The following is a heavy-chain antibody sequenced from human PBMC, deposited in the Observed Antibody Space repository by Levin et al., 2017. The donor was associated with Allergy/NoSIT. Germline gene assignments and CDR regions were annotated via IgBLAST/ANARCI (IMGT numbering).Heavy chain of an antibody. CDR2: ISYDGSNK. J-gene: IGHJ6*02. CDR3: AIAYCSGGSCYSENYYYYGMDV. CDR1: GFTFSSYA. D-gene: IGHD2-15*01. V-gene: IGHV3-30-3*01. Sequence: GGSLRLSCAASGFTFSSYAMHWVRQAPGKGLEWVAVISYDGSNKYYADSVKGRFTISRDNSKNTLYLQMNSLRAEDTAVYYCAIAYCSGGSCYSENYYYYGMDVWGQGTTVTVSS.